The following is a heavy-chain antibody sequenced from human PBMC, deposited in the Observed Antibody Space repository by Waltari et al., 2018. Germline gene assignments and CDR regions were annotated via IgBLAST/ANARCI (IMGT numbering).Heavy chain of an antibody. CDR2: VNFDGSDK. CDR3: ARYGAYAFYD. CDR1: GFTFSDHW. Sequence: EVQLVESGGGLVQPGGSLRLSCAASGFTFSDHWMGWVRQAPGKGLEGLATVNFDGSDKAHVDSVRGRFTVSRDNAKNSLFLQMTSLRGDDTAVYYCARYGAYAFYDWGQGVQVTVSS. V-gene: IGHV3-7*01. J-gene: IGHJ4*02. D-gene: IGHD3-10*01.